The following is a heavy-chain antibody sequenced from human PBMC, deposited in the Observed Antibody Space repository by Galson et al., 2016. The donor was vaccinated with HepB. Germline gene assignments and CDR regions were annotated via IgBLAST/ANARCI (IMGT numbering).Heavy chain of an antibody. CDR1: GFNFKNYG. CDR2: ISYDGSDK. D-gene: IGHD6-13*01. J-gene: IGHJ2*01. CDR3: AKDHAMAAVGTIWYADF. V-gene: IGHV3-30*18. Sequence: SLRLSCAGSGFNFKNYGMHWVRQAPGKGLEGVSVISYDGSDKYYADSVKGRFTISRDNSKNTLYLQMNSLRAEDTAVYYCAKDHAMAAVGTIWYADFWGRGTLVTVSS.